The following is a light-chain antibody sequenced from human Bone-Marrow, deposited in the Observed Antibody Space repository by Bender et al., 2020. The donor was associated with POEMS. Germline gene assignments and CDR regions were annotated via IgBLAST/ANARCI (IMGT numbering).Light chain of an antibody. CDR3: QSADSSGTSII. J-gene: IGLJ2*01. CDR2: KDT. Sequence: SYDLTQPPSVSVSPGQTARITCSGDGLSKQYVYWYRQKPGQAPVLMIYKDTERPSGIPERFSGSTSGTSVTLTISGVQAEDEGDYYCQSADSSGTSIIFGGGTKVTVL. CDR1: GLSKQY. V-gene: IGLV3-25*03.